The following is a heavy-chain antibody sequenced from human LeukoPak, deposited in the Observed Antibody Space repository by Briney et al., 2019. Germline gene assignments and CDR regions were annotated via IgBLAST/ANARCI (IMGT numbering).Heavy chain of an antibody. D-gene: IGHD7-27*01. CDR2: ISYDGSKK. CDR3: ARGLLTGDQAGDNWFDP. V-gene: IGHV3-30*19. Sequence: PGRSLRLSCAASGFTFSSYGMHWVRQAPGKGLEWVAVISYDGSKKHYADSVKGRFTISRDISKNTLYLQMNSLRAEDTAVYYCARGLLTGDQAGDNWFDPWGQGTLVTVSS. J-gene: IGHJ5*02. CDR1: GFTFSSYG.